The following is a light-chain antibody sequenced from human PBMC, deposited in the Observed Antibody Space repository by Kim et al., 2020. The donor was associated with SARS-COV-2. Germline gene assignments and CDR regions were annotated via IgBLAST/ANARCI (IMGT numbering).Light chain of an antibody. CDR2: RDS. CDR3: QVWDSSVWV. CDR1: NIGRKN. Sequence: SVALGKTARITWRRNNIGRKNVLWYQRKPGQAPVLGIYRDSNRPSGIPERFSGSNSGNTATLTISRAQAGDEADYYCQVWDSSVWVFGGGTQLTVL. J-gene: IGLJ3*02. V-gene: IGLV3-9*01.